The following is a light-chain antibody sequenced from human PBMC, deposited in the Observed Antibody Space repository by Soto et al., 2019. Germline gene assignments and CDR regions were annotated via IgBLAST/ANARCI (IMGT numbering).Light chain of an antibody. Sequence: QSALTQPPSASGSPGQSVTISCTGTSSDVGGYNYVSWYQQHPGKAPKLMIYEVTKRPSGVPDRFSGSKSGNTASLTVSGLQAEDEAAYYCSSYAGSNIYAIFGGGTKLTVL. CDR3: SSYAGSNIYAI. CDR2: EVT. V-gene: IGLV2-8*01. CDR1: SSDVGGYNY. J-gene: IGLJ2*01.